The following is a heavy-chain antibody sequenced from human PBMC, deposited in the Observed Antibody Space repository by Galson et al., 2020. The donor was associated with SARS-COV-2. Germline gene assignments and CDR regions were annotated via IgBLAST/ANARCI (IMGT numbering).Heavy chain of an antibody. D-gene: IGHD3-3*01. Sequence: ASVKVSCKVSGYTLTELSMHWVRQAPGKGLEWMGGFDPEDGETIYAQKFQGRVTMTEDTSTDTAYMELSSLRSEDTAVYYCARGNWGYDFWRETGYYMDVWGKGTTVTVSS. CDR1: GYTLTELS. CDR3: ARGNWGYDFWRETGYYMDV. J-gene: IGHJ6*03. V-gene: IGHV1-24*01. CDR2: FDPEDGET.